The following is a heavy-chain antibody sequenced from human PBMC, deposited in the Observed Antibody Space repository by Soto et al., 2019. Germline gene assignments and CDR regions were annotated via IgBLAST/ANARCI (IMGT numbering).Heavy chain of an antibody. CDR3: AKERVSSSWYSGSDT. V-gene: IGHV3-30*18. J-gene: IGHJ5*02. D-gene: IGHD6-13*01. Sequence: VISYDGSNKYYADSVKGRFTISRDNSKNTLYLQMNRLRAEDTAVYYCAKERVSSSWYSGSDTWGQGTLVTVSS. CDR2: ISYDGSNK.